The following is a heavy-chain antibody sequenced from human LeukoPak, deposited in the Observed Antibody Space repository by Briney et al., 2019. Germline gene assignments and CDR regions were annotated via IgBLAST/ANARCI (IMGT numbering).Heavy chain of an antibody. CDR3: ARSGVGYCTNGVCFVDY. J-gene: IGHJ4*02. CDR2: ISSSDSTI. Sequence: PGGSLRLSCAASGFTFSSYEMHWVRQAPGKGLEWVSYISSSDSTIYYADSVKGRFTISRDNAKNSLYLQMNSLRAEDTALYYCARSGVGYCTNGVCFVDYWGQGTLVTVSS. V-gene: IGHV3-48*03. D-gene: IGHD2-8*01. CDR1: GFTFSSYE.